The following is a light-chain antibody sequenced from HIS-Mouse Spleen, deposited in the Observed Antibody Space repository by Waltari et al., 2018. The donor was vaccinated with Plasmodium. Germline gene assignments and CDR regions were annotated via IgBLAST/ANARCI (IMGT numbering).Light chain of an antibody. CDR2: DVS. CDR1: SSDVGGYNY. Sequence: QSALTQPRSVSGSPGQSVTISCTRTSSDVGGYNYVSWYHQHPGKAPKLMIYDVSKRPSGVPDRFSGSKSGNTASLTISGLQAEDEADYYCCSYAGSYTLVFGGGTKLTVL. V-gene: IGLV2-11*01. CDR3: CSYAGSYTLV. J-gene: IGLJ2*01.